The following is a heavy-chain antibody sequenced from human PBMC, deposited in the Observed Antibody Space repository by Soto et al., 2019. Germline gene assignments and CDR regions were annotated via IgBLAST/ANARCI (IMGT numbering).Heavy chain of an antibody. CDR2: IYYSGST. CDR1: GGSISSYY. J-gene: IGHJ6*02. D-gene: IGHD6-13*01. V-gene: IGHV4-59*01. CDR3: ARGPGIAAAGTSIVYYYYGMDV. Sequence: SETLSLTCTVSGGSISSYYWSWIRQPPGKGLEWIGYIYYSGSTNYNPSLKSRVTISVDTSKNQFSLKLSSVTAADTAVYYCARGPGIAAAGTSIVYYYYGMDVWGQGTTVT.